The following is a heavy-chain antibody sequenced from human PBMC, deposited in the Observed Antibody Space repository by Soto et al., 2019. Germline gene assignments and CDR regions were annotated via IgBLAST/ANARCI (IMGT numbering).Heavy chain of an antibody. J-gene: IGHJ4*02. V-gene: IGHV4-39*07. CDR1: GGSISMSDYY. CDR3: ARVHDY. CDR2: INYRGTS. Sequence: SETLSLTCSVSGGSISMSDYYWGWIRQPPGEGLEWLGNINYRGTSYHNPSLKSRVTISVDTSKNQFSLKLSSVTAADTAVYYCARVHDYWGQGTLVTVSS.